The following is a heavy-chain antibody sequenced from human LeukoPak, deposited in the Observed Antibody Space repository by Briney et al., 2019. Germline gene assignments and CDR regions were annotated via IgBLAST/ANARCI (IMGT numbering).Heavy chain of an antibody. CDR2: FDPEDGET. V-gene: IGHV1-24*01. CDR3: ARAWDTAMVSYWFGP. D-gene: IGHD5-18*01. J-gene: IGHJ5*02. Sequence: ASVKVSCKVSGYTLTELSMHWVRQAPGKGLEWMGGFDPEDGETIYAQKFQGRVTMTRDTSTSTVYMELSSLRSEDTAVYYCARAWDTAMVSYWFGPWGQGTLVTVSS. CDR1: GYTLTELS.